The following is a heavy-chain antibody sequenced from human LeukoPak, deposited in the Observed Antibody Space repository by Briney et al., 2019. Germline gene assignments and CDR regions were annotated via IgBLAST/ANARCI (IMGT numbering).Heavy chain of an antibody. CDR2: ISSSGSTI. J-gene: IGHJ6*02. CDR1: GFTFSDYY. D-gene: IGHD3-10*01. Sequence: GGSLRLSCAASGFTFSDYYMSWIRQAPGKGLEWVPYISSSGSTIYYADSVKGRFTISRDNAKSSLYLQMNSLRAEDTAVYYCARVSGELPNPYYYYYYGMDVWGQGTTVTVSS. CDR3: ARVSGELPNPYYYYYYGMDV. V-gene: IGHV3-11*01.